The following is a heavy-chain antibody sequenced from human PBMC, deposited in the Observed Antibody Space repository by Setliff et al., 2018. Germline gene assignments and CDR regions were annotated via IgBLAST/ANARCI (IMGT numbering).Heavy chain of an antibody. CDR3: ARGPPGYYY. Sequence: PSETLSLTCTVSGGSISSGSHYWTWIRQPTGKRLEWIGHIDPSGDTNYSPSLKSRVTISGDTSQNYFSLKLTSVTEADTAVYYCARGPPGYYYWGQGILVTVSS. CDR1: GGSISSGSHY. D-gene: IGHD6-25*01. V-gene: IGHV4-61*09. CDR2: IDPSGDT. J-gene: IGHJ4*02.